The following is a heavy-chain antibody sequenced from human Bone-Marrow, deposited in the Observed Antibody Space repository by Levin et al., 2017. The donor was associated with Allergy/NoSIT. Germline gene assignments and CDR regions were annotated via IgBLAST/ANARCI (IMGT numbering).Heavy chain of an antibody. D-gene: IGHD3-3*01. V-gene: IGHV3-23*01. J-gene: IGHJ4*02. Sequence: GGSLRLSCVVSELTFSSHAMSWVRQGPGKGLEWVSSISGSSAWKDDADSVKGRFTISRDNSKNTLYLQMNSLRDDDTAVYYCATRHDFFFHWGQGTLVTVSS. CDR3: ATRHDFFFH. CDR2: ISGSSAWK. CDR1: ELTFSSHA.